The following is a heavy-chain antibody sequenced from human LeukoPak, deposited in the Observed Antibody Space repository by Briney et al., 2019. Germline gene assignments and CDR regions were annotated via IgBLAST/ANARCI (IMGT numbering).Heavy chain of an antibody. CDR1: GFSFSSYE. D-gene: IGHD3-22*01. Sequence: GGSLRLSCAASGFSFSSYEMNWVRQAPGKGLEWVSYISSSGSTIYYADSVKGRFTISRDNAKNSLYLQMNSLRAEDTAVCYCARDRYDNSGYHDYWGQGTLVTVSA. V-gene: IGHV3-48*03. J-gene: IGHJ4*02. CDR3: ARDRYDNSGYHDY. CDR2: ISSSGSTI.